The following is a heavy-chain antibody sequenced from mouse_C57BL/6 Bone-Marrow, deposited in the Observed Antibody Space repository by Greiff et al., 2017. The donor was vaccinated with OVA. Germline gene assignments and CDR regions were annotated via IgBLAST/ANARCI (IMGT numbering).Heavy chain of an antibody. Sequence: QVQLQQSGAELVRPGASVTLSCKASGYTFTDYEMHWVKQTPVHGLEWIGAIDPETGGTAYNQKFKGKAILTADKSSSTAYMELRCLTSEDSAVYYGTSGRYYGLYWYFDVWGTGTTVTVSS. CDR1: GYTFTDYE. D-gene: IGHD1-1*01. CDR2: IDPETGGT. J-gene: IGHJ1*03. CDR3: TSGRYYGLYWYFDV. V-gene: IGHV1-15*01.